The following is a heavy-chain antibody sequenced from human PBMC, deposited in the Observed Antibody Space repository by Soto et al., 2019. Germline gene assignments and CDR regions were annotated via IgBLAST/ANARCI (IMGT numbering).Heavy chain of an antibody. D-gene: IGHD2-21*02. J-gene: IGHJ4*02. V-gene: IGHV3-74*01. CDR1: GFTFSSFW. Sequence: VGSLRLSCAASGFTFSSFWMHWVRQAPGKGLVWVSRINTDGSSTNYADSVKGRFTISRDNAKNTPYLQMNSLRAEDTAVYYCAGSLLWPLDLNYWGQGTLVTVSS. CDR2: INTDGSST. CDR3: AGSLLWPLDLNY.